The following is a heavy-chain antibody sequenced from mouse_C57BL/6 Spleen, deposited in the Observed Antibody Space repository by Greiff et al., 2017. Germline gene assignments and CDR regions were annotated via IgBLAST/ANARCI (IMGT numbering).Heavy chain of an antibody. V-gene: IGHV1-18*01. Sequence: VQLQQSGPELVKPGASVKIPCKASGYTFTDYNMDWVKQSHGKSLEWIGDINPNNGGTINNQKFKGKATLTVDKSSSTAYMELRSLTSEDTAVYYCARAYSNYDYFDYWGQGTTLTVSS. D-gene: IGHD2-5*01. J-gene: IGHJ2*01. CDR2: INPNNGGT. CDR3: ARAYSNYDYFDY. CDR1: GYTFTDYN.